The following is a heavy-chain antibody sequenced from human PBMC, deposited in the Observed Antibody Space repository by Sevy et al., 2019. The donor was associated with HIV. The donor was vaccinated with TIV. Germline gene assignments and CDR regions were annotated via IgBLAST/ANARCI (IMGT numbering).Heavy chain of an antibody. V-gene: IGHV1-18*01. Sequence: ASVKVSCKASGYTFTSYGISWVRQAPGQGLEWMGWISAYNGNTNYVQKLQGRVTMTTDTSTSTAYMELRSLRSDDTAVYYCARDGDIVVVPAATNTHYYGMDVRGQGTTVTVSS. J-gene: IGHJ6*02. D-gene: IGHD2-2*01. CDR1: GYTFTSYG. CDR2: ISAYNGNT. CDR3: ARDGDIVVVPAATNTHYYGMDV.